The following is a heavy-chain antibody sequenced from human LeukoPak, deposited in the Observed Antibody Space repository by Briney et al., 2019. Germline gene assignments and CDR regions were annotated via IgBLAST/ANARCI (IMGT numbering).Heavy chain of an antibody. J-gene: IGHJ4*02. D-gene: IGHD3-22*01. CDR1: GGSFSGYY. CDR3: ARGCDDSSGYYQYYFDY. Sequence: SSETLSLTCAVYGGSFSGYYWSWIRQPPGKGLEWIGEINHSGSTNYNPSLKSRVTISVDTSKNQFPLKLSSVTAADTAVYYCARGCDDSSGYYQYYFDYWGQGTLVTVSS. V-gene: IGHV4-34*01. CDR2: INHSGST.